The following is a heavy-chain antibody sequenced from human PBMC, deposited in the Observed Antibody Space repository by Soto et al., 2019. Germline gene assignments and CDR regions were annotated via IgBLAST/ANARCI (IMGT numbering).Heavy chain of an antibody. CDR3: ARGPYYDLIWNYYYMDV. Sequence: QVQLQESGPGLVKPSETLSLSCSVSGGSISGHYWRWVRQTPGKGLEWIGYMYYSGSTNYNPSLKSRVTISVDTSKNHFSLRPPSVTAADTAVYYCARGPYYDLIWNYYYMDVWGKGTTVTVSS. V-gene: IGHV4-59*08. D-gene: IGHD3-16*01. J-gene: IGHJ6*03. CDR1: GGSISGHY. CDR2: MYYSGST.